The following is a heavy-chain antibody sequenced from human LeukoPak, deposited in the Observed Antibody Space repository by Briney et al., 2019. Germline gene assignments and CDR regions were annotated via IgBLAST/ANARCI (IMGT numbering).Heavy chain of an antibody. CDR3: AREDSSGWYRNYYYMDV. CDR1: GYSISSGYY. J-gene: IGHJ6*03. D-gene: IGHD6-19*01. CDR2: IYHSGST. V-gene: IGHV4-38-2*02. Sequence: SETLSLTCTVSGYSISSGYYWGWIRQPPGKGLEWIGSIYHSGSTYYNPSLKSRVTISVDTSKNQFSLKLSSVTAADTAVYYCAREDSSGWYRNYYYMDVWGKGTTVTVSS.